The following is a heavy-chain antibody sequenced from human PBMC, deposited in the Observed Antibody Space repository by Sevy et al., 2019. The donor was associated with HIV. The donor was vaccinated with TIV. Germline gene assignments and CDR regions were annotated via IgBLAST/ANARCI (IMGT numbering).Heavy chain of an antibody. CDR2: IDWENEK. CDR1: GFSLSTSGMC. D-gene: IGHD3-22*01. J-gene: IGHJ6*02. V-gene: IGHV2-70*01. CDR3: ARILAGGEDSSGYHPHGMDV. Sequence: SGPTLVKPTQTLTLTCTFSGFSLSTSGMCVSWIRQPPGKALEWLALIDWENEKFYSTSLKTRLTISKDTSKNQVVLTVTNMDFMVTATYYCARILAGGEDSSGYHPHGMDVWGQGTTVTVSS.